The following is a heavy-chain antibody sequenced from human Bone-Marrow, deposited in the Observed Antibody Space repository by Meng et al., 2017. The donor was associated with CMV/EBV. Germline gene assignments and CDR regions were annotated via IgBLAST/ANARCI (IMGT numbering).Heavy chain of an antibody. CDR2: INHSGST. V-gene: IGHV4-34*01. J-gene: IGHJ6*02. CDR3: ARGLIRRDYYYRLDV. Sequence: SETLSLTCAVYGGSFSGYYWSWIRQPPGKGLEWIGEINHSGSTNYNPSLKSRVTISVDTSKNQFSLKLSSLTAAATAVYYRARGLIRRDYYYRLDVWGQGTTVTVSS. D-gene: IGHD3-22*01. CDR1: GGSFSGYY.